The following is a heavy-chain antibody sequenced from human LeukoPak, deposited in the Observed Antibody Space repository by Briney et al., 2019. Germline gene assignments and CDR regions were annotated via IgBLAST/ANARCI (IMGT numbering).Heavy chain of an antibody. CDR1: GYTFTGYY. D-gene: IGHD5-12*01. Sequence: ASVKVSCKASGYTFTGYYMHWVRQAPGQGLEWMGWINANSGGTNYAQKFQGRVTMTRDTSISTAYMELSRLRSDDTAVYYCARGGRLRLIGLNWFDPWGQGTLVTVSS. CDR3: ARGGRLRLIGLNWFDP. CDR2: INANSGGT. J-gene: IGHJ5*02. V-gene: IGHV1-2*02.